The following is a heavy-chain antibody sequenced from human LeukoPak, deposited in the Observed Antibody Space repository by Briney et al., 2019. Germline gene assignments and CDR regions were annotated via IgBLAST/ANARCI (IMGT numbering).Heavy chain of an antibody. CDR1: GFTFSSYS. CDR3: ARDVDSSGWVDY. J-gene: IGHJ4*02. CDR2: ISSSSSYI. D-gene: IGHD6-19*01. Sequence: GGSLRLSCEASGFTFSSYSMNWVRQAPGKGLEWVSSISSSSSYIYYADSVKGRFTISRDNAKNSLYLQMNSLRAEDTAVYYCARDVDSSGWVDYWGQGTLVTVSS. V-gene: IGHV3-21*01.